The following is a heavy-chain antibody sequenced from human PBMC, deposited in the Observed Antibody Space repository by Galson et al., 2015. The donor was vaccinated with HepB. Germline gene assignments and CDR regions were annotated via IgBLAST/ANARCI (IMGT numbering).Heavy chain of an antibody. V-gene: IGHV4-34*01. CDR1: GGSFSGYL. J-gene: IGHJ4*02. Sequence: ETLSLTCAVSGGSFSGYLWTWVRQSPGKGPEWTGDINRAGGTNYSPSLKSRVTMSIDTSKNEFHMKLTSVTAADTGVYFCARAYARDLDYWGQGTLITVSS. CDR2: INRAGGT. CDR3: ARAYARDLDY. D-gene: IGHD3-16*01.